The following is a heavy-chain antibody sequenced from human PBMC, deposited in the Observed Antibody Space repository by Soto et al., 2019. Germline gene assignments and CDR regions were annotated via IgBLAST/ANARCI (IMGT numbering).Heavy chain of an antibody. CDR3: ARHLVSAVAGTAYYYMDA. CDR1: GGSIISSTSY. J-gene: IGHJ6*03. D-gene: IGHD6-19*01. Sequence: SETLSLTCTVFGGSIISSTSYWVWIRQPPGRWLEWIGSISYSGSTYYNPSLKSRVTISGDTAKRQFSLKLSSVSAADTAVYYCARHLVSAVAGTAYYYMDAWGKGTTVTVSS. V-gene: IGHV4-39*01. CDR2: ISYSGST.